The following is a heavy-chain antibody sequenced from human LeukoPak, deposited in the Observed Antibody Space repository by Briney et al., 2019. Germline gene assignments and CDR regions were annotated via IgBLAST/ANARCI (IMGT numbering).Heavy chain of an antibody. Sequence: NPSETLSLTCTVSSGSISRYYWSWIRQSPGKALEWIGYMYHGGSAHYSPSLKSRVTISIDTSKNQISLKVASVTAADTAVYFCARVRGQLWPPDYWGQGTQVIVSS. CDR2: MYHGGSA. CDR1: SGSISRYY. V-gene: IGHV4-59*01. J-gene: IGHJ4*02. CDR3: ARVRGQLWPPDY. D-gene: IGHD1-1*01.